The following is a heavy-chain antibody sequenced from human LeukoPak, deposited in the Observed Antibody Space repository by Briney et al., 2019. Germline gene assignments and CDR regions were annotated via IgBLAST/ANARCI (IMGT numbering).Heavy chain of an antibody. CDR1: GGSFSGCY. Sequence: SETLSLTCAVYGGSFSGCYWSWIRQPPGKGLEWIGEINHSEYINYNPSLKSRVTISVDTSKNQFSLKLSSVTAADTAVYYCARGNGYCSSTSCPHWFDPWGQGTLVTVSS. J-gene: IGHJ5*02. D-gene: IGHD2-2*01. V-gene: IGHV4-34*01. CDR3: ARGNGYCSSTSCPHWFDP. CDR2: INHSEYI.